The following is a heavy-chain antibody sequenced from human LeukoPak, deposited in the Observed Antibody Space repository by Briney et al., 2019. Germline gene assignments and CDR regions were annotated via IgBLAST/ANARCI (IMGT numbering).Heavy chain of an antibody. Sequence: GGSLRLSCAASGLTVSSSYMSWVRQAPGKGLEWVSIIYIGDNPHYADSVKGRFTISRHNSKNTLYLQMNNLGAEDTAVYYCARVRPWVFDYWGQGTLVTVSS. CDR1: GLTVSSSY. V-gene: IGHV3-53*04. CDR2: IYIGDNP. CDR3: ARVRPWVFDY. J-gene: IGHJ4*02.